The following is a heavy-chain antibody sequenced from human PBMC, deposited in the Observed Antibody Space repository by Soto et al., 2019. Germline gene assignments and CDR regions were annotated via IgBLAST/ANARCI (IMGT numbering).Heavy chain of an antibody. D-gene: IGHD1-26*01. CDR2: IYYSGST. CDR1: GGSISSGGYY. CDR3: ARDYSGSRPYFDY. Sequence: SETLSLTCSVSGGSISSGGYYWSWIRQHPGMGLEWIGYIYYSGSTYYNPSLKSRVTISVDTSKNHFSLKLSSVTAADTAVYYCARDYSGSRPYFDYWGQGTLVTVSS. J-gene: IGHJ4*02. V-gene: IGHV4-31*03.